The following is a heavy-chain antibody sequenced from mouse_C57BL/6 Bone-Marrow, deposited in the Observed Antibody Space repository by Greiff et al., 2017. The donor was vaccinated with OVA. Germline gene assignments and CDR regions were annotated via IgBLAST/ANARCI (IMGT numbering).Heavy chain of an antibody. V-gene: IGHV1-54*01. J-gene: IGHJ2*01. Sequence: QVQLQQSGAVLVRPGTSVKVSCKASGYAFTNYLIEWVKQRPGQGLEWIGAINPGSGGTSYNEKFKGKAKLTADKSSSTAYMQLSSLTSEDSAVYVCARGPYYYGSSPFDYWGQGTTLTVSS. D-gene: IGHD1-1*01. CDR2: INPGSGGT. CDR3: ARGPYYYGSSPFDY. CDR1: GYAFTNYL.